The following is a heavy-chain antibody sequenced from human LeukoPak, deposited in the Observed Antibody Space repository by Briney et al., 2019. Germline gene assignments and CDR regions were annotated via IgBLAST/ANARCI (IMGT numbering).Heavy chain of an antibody. J-gene: IGHJ5*02. CDR2: IYPGDSDT. V-gene: IGHV5-51*01. CDR1: GYSFTGYW. CDR3: ARRGEYYDSSGYYYDERFDP. Sequence: GESLKISCKGSGYSFTGYWIGWVRQMPGKGLEWMGIIYPGDSDTRYSPSFQGQVTISADKSISTAYLQWSSLKASDTAMYYCARRGEYYDSSGYYYDERFDPWGQGTLVTVSS. D-gene: IGHD3-22*01.